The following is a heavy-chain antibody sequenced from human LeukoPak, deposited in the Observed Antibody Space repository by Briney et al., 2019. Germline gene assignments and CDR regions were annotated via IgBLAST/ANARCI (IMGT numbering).Heavy chain of an antibody. CDR2: IYHSGST. V-gene: IGHV4-34*01. D-gene: IGHD3-22*01. CDR3: ARVRDYDSSGYLDY. J-gene: IGHJ4*02. CDR1: GGSFSGYY. Sequence: KPSETLSLTCAVYGGSFSGYYWSWIRQPPGKGLEWIGEIYHSGSTNYNPSLKSRVTISVDKSKNQFSLKLSSVTAADTAVYYCARVRDYDSSGYLDYWGQGTLVTVSS.